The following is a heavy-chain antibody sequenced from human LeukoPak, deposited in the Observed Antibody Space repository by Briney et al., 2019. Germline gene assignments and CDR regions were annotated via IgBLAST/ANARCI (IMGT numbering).Heavy chain of an antibody. V-gene: IGHV3-33*01. D-gene: IGHD3-22*01. CDR3: ARDRLGYDSSGYDAFDI. Sequence: GGSLRLSCAASGFTFSSYGMHWVRQVPGKGLEWVAVIWYDGSNKYYADSVKGRFTISRDNSKNTLYLQMNSLRAEDTAVYYCARDRLGYDSSGYDAFDIWGQGTMVTVSS. J-gene: IGHJ3*02. CDR2: IWYDGSNK. CDR1: GFTFSSYG.